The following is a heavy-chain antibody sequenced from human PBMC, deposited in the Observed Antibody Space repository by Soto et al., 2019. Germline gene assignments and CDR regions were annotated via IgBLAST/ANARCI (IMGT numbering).Heavy chain of an antibody. CDR1: GFTFSSSA. D-gene: IGHD1-1*01. CDR2: ISGSGGST. J-gene: IGHJ4*02. Sequence: QLLEPGGGLVQPGGSLRLSCAASGFTFSSSAMSWVRQAPGKGLECVSTISGSGGSTYTADCVKGRFTISIDNSKNTLYLQMNSLRAEATAVYYCAIDRMTTIDYWGQGTLVTVSS. CDR3: AIDRMTTIDY. V-gene: IGHV3-23*01.